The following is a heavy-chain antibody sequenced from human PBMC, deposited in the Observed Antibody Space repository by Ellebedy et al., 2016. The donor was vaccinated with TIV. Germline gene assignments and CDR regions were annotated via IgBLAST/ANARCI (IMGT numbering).Heavy chain of an antibody. Sequence: KVSCKGSGYSFTSYWIGWVRQMPGKGLEWMGIIYPGDSDTRYSPSFQGQVTISADKSINPAYLQWSSLKASDTAIYYCARREGTTRDWYFDLWGRGTLVTVSS. V-gene: IGHV5-51*01. J-gene: IGHJ2*01. CDR1: GYSFTSYW. CDR2: IYPGDSDT. CDR3: ARREGTTRDWYFDL. D-gene: IGHD1-7*01.